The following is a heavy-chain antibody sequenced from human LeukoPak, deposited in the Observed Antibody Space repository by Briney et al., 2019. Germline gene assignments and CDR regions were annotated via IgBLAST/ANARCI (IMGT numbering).Heavy chain of an antibody. CDR1: GYTFTSYY. CDR3: ARVKYCTNGVCSNWFDP. D-gene: IGHD2-8*01. Sequence: GASVKVSCKASGYTFTSYYMHWVRQAPGQGLEWMGIINPSGGSTSYAQKFQGRVTMTRDMSTSTVYMELSSLRSEDTAVYYCARVKYCTNGVCSNWFDPWGQGTLVTVSS. CDR2: INPSGGST. V-gene: IGHV1-46*01. J-gene: IGHJ5*02.